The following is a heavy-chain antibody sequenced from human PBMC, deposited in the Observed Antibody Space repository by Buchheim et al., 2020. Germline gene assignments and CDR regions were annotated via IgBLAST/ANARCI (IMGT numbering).Heavy chain of an antibody. Sequence: EVQLVESGGGLVQPGGSLRLSCAASGFTFSDHYMDWVRQAPGKGLEWIGRIRNKANSYTTEYAASVKGRFTISRDDSQNSLYLQMNSLKTEDTAIYYCARVLSSSWTYDVDDFWGQGIL. V-gene: IGHV3-72*01. CDR3: ARVLSSSWTYDVDDF. J-gene: IGHJ4*02. D-gene: IGHD1-7*01. CDR1: GFTFSDHY. CDR2: IRNKANSYTT.